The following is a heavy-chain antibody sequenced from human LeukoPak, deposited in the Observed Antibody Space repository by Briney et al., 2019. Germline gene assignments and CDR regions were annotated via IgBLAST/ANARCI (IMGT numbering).Heavy chain of an antibody. V-gene: IGHV3-23*01. CDR1: GFTFSSYA. CDR2: ISGSGGST. J-gene: IGHJ4*02. D-gene: IGHD6-19*01. Sequence: GGSLRLSCAASGFTFSSYAMSWVRQAPGKGLEWVSAISGSGGSTYYADSVKGRFTISRDNSKNTLYLQMNSLRAEDTAAYYCANAIAVAGTGFDYWGQGTLVTVSS. CDR3: ANAIAVAGTGFDY.